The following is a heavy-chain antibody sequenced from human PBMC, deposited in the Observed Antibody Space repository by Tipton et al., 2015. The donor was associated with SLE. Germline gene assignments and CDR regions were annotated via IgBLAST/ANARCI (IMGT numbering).Heavy chain of an antibody. CDR2: IYSGGST. V-gene: IGHV3-53*05. J-gene: IGHJ3*02. D-gene: IGHD2-8*02. CDR1: GFTVSSNY. Sequence: SPRLSCAASGFTVSSNYMSWVRQAPGKGLEWVSVIYSGGSTYYADSVKGRFTISRDNSKNTLYLQMNSLRAEDTAVYYCARGHCTGGVCSDAFDIWGQGTMVTVSS. CDR3: ARGHCTGGVCSDAFDI.